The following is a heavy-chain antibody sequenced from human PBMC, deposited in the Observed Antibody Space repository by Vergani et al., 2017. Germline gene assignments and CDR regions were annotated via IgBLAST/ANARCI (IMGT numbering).Heavy chain of an antibody. D-gene: IGHD2-8*01. CDR2: ISRSSSTI. J-gene: IGHJ4*02. CDR3: ARRSGDVFYTNGVCALGY. V-gene: IGHV3-48*01. CDR1: GSTFSSYA. Sequence: EVQLVESGGGLVQPGGSLRLSCAASGSTFSSYAMNWVRQAPGKGLEWVSYISRSSSTIYYADSVKGRFTISRDKAKNSLHLQMNNLRAEDTAVYYCARRSGDVFYTNGVCALGYWGQGTLVTVSS.